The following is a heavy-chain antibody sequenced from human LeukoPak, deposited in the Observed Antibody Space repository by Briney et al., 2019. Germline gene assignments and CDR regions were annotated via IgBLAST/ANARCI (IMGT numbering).Heavy chain of an antibody. CDR2: IYSGGST. V-gene: IGHV3-53*01. D-gene: IGHD4-23*01. CDR1: GFTFSSYG. Sequence: GGSLRLSCAASGFTFSSYGMHWVRQAPGKGLEWVSVIYSGGSTYYADSVKGRFTISRDNSKNTLYLQMNSLRAEDTAVYYCARIPTVVMGNIWGQGTMVTVSS. J-gene: IGHJ3*02. CDR3: ARIPTVVMGNI.